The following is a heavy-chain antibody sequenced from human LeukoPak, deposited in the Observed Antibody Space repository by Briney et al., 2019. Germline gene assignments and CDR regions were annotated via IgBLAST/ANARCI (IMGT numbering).Heavy chain of an antibody. CDR2: ISANNGQT. CDR3: ARDRGPTQDY. D-gene: IGHD1-26*01. Sequence: ASVKVSCKASGYTFTNYGFNWVRQAPGQGLGWMGWISANNGQTHYAQKFQGRITMTTDTSTSTVNMELRSLRSDDTAVYYCARDRGPTQDYWGQGTLVTVSS. CDR1: GYTFTNYG. V-gene: IGHV1-18*01. J-gene: IGHJ4*02.